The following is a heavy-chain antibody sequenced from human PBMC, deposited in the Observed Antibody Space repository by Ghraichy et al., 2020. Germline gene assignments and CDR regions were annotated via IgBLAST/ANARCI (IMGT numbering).Heavy chain of an antibody. D-gene: IGHD2-15*01. CDR2: LYSGGTT. Sequence: GESLNISCAASGVTVSDNYMSWVRQAPGKGLEWVSVLYSGGTTYYADSVRGRFTISRDNSKNTLYLQMNSLRAEDTAVYYCARGGFEGVVAAIFDYWGQGALVTVSS. CDR1: GVTVSDNY. CDR3: ARGGFEGVVAAIFDY. J-gene: IGHJ4*02. V-gene: IGHV3-53*01.